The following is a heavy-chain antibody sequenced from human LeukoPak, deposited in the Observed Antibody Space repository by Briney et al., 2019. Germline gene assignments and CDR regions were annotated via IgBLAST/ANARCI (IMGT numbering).Heavy chain of an antibody. CDR3: TRHTSPTFDY. J-gene: IGHJ4*02. CDR2: IGPNSGVT. CDR1: GYTFTSHD. V-gene: IGHV1-8*01. Sequence: ASVTVSCKASGYTFTSHDINWVRQATGQAPEWMGWIGPNSGVTGYAQKFQGRVTITRDTSISTAYMELRSLRSDDTAVYYCTRHTSPTFDYWGRGTLVTVSS. D-gene: IGHD2-2*01.